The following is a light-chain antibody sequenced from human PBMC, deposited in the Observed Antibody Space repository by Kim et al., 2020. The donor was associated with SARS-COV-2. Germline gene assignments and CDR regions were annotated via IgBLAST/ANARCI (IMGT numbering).Light chain of an antibody. CDR2: EVS. V-gene: IGLV2-23*02. Sequence: QSITSSSTVTSSEVGSYNLVSWYQPHPGKAPKLMIYEVSKRPSGVSNRFSGSKSGNTASLTISGLQAEDEADYYCCSYAGSSTLYVFGTGTKVTVL. J-gene: IGLJ1*01. CDR1: SSEVGSYNL. CDR3: CSYAGSSTLYV.